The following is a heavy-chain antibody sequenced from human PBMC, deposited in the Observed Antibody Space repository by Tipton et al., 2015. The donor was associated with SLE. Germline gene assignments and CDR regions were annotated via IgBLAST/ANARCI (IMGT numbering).Heavy chain of an antibody. CDR3: ARWAGPTVNFDY. J-gene: IGHJ4*02. CDR2: IYYSGST. CDR1: GGSISSYY. D-gene: IGHD4-11*01. V-gene: IGHV4-59*01. Sequence: GLVKPSETLSLTCTVSGGSISSYYWSWIRQPPGKGLEWIGYIYYSGSTNYNPSLKSRVTISVDTSKNQFSLKLSSVTAADTAVYYGARWAGPTVNFDYWGQGTLVTVSS.